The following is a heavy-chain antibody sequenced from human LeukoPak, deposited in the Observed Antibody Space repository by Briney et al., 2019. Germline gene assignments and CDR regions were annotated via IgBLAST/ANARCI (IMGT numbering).Heavy chain of an antibody. D-gene: IGHD3-10*01. J-gene: IGHJ6*02. CDR1: GFTFSNYA. Sequence: GGSLRLSCAASGFTFSNYAMTWVRQAPGEGLERVSTISGGGGDTYYADSVRGRFTISRDNSKSTLYLQMNSLRAEDTAIHYCAKVPYSDYGSGRPPFMDVWGQGTTVAVSS. V-gene: IGHV3-23*01. CDR3: AKVPYSDYGSGRPPFMDV. CDR2: ISGGGGDT.